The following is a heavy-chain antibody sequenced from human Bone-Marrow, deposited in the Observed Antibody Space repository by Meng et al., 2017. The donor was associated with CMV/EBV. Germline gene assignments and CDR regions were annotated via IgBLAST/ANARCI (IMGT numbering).Heavy chain of an antibody. J-gene: IGHJ4*02. CDR2: IRYDGTNK. Sequence: GSLRLSCAASGFTFSSYGMYWVRQAPGKGLEWVAFIRYDGTNKYYPDSVKGRFTISRDNSKNTLYLQMNSLRPEDTAVYYCASRPIVGGGLEYWGQGTLVTVSS. CDR1: GFTFSSYG. CDR3: ASRPIVGGGLEY. D-gene: IGHD1-26*01. V-gene: IGHV3-30*02.